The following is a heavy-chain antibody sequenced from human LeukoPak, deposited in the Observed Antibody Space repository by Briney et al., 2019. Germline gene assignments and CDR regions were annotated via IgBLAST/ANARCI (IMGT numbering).Heavy chain of an antibody. CDR2: ISWNSGSM. CDR3: AKGIAAAGAPCDY. D-gene: IGHD6-13*01. J-gene: IGHJ4*02. V-gene: IGHV3-9*01. CDR1: GFTFDDYA. Sequence: GRSLRLSCAASGFTFDDYAMHWVRQAPGKGLEWVSGISWNSGSMGYADSVKGRFTISRDNAKNSLYLQMNSLRAEDTALYYCAKGIAAAGAPCDYWGQGTLVTVSS.